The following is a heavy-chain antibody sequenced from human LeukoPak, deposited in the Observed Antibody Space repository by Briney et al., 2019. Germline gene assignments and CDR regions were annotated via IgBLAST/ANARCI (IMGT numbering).Heavy chain of an antibody. V-gene: IGHV4-4*07. CDR1: GDSLSGYY. CDR2: IYTSGST. CDR3: ARDRYYDILTGGDAFDI. J-gene: IGHJ3*02. Sequence: SETLTLTCTVSGDSLSGYYWTWMRQPAGKGLGWIGRIYTSGSTNYNPSLKSRVTMSVDTSKNQFSLKLSSVTAADTAVYYCARDRYYDILTGGDAFDIWGQGTMVTVSS. D-gene: IGHD3-9*01.